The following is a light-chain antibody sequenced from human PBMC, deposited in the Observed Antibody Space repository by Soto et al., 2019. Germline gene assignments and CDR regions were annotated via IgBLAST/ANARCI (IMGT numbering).Light chain of an antibody. V-gene: IGKV1-9*01. CDR1: HDISTF. CDR3: QQLYTLPFT. CDR2: EAS. J-gene: IGKJ5*01. Sequence: DIQLTQSPSLLSASIGDRVTITCRASHDISTFLAWYQQKPGKAPKLLIYEASTFQSGVPSRFSGSGSGTEFTLTISGLLPEDFAAYHCQQLYTLPFTFGQGTRL.